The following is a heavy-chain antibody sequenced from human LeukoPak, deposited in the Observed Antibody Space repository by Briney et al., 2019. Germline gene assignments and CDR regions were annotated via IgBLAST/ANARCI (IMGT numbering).Heavy chain of an antibody. D-gene: IGHD6-19*01. CDR3: AKQSSGWYSPYWYFDL. V-gene: IGHV3-30*18. CDR1: GFTFSSYG. CDR2: ISYDGSNK. Sequence: GGSLRLSCAASGFTFSSYGMHWVRQAPGKGLEWVAVISYDGSNKYYADSVKGRFTISRVNSKNTLYLQMNSLRAEDTAVYYCAKQSSGWYSPYWYFDLWGRGTLVTVSS. J-gene: IGHJ2*01.